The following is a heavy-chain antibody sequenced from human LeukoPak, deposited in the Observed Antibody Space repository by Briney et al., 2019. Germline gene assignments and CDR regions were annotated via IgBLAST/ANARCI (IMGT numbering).Heavy chain of an antibody. CDR1: GYSISSGYY. D-gene: IGHD6-19*01. J-gene: IGHJ5*02. CDR3: ARVGKQWLVLRGWFDR. Sequence: SETLSLTCTVSGYSISSGYYWSWIRPPPGKGLEWIGEINHSGSTNYNPSLKSRVTISVDTSKNQFSLKLSSVTAADTAVYYCARVGKQWLVLRGWFDRWGQGTLVTVSS. CDR2: INHSGST. V-gene: IGHV4-38-2*02.